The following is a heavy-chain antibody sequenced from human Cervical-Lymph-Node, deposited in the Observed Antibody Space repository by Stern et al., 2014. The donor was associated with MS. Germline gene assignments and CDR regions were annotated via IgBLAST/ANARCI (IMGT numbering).Heavy chain of an antibody. CDR1: GDSISFYQ. CDR3: ARAYGSGWALGHFQF. CDR2: ISNGGGT. V-gene: IGHV4-59*01. J-gene: IGHJ1*01. Sequence: QLQLQESGPGLVRPSETLSLTCNVSGDSISFYQWTWILQSPGKGLEWIGYISNGGGTDSNPSLWSRVTFSVDTSKNQFSLKLTSVTAADTAVYYCARAYGSGWALGHFQFWGQGRLVTVSS. D-gene: IGHD6-19*01.